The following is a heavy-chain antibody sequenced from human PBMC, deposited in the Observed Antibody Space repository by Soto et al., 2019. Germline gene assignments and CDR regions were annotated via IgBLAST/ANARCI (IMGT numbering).Heavy chain of an antibody. D-gene: IGHD3-22*01. J-gene: IGHJ4*02. Sequence: SQTLSLTCAISGDSVSSNSAAWNWIRQSPSRGLEWLGRTYYRSKWYNDYAVSVKSRITINPDTSKNQFSLQLNSVTPEDTAVYYCARAPSYYYDSSGYSTNFDYWGQGTLVTVSS. V-gene: IGHV6-1*01. CDR3: ARAPSYYYDSSGYSTNFDY. CDR1: GDSVSSNSAA. CDR2: TYYRSKWYN.